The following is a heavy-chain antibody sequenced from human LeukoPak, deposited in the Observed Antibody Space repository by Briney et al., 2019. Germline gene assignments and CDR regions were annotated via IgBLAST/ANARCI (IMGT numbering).Heavy chain of an antibody. CDR3: ARDSGRFDVFDI. V-gene: IGHV3-53*01. J-gene: IGHJ3*02. CDR1: GFTVSTNY. D-gene: IGHD3-10*01. Sequence: GSLRLSCAASGFTVSTNYMSWVRKAPGKGLEWVSVIYSDGRTYYADSVKGRFTISRDNSKNTLYLQMNSLRAEDTAVYYCARDSGRFDVFDIWGQGTMVTVSS. CDR2: IYSDGRT.